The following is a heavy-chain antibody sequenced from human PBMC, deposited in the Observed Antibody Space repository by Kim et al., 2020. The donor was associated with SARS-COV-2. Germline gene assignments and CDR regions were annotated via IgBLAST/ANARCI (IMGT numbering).Heavy chain of an antibody. CDR1: GFTFSSYA. CDR2: ISGSGGST. V-gene: IGHV3-23*01. D-gene: IGHD2-8*02. CDR3: AKDIAPEASGGPYYGMDV. J-gene: IGHJ6*02. Sequence: GGSLRLSCAASGFTFSSYAMSWVRQAPGKGLEWVSAISGSGGSTYYADSVKGRFTISRDNSKNTLYLQMNSLRAEDTAVYYCAKDIAPEASGGPYYGMDVWGQGTTVTVSS.